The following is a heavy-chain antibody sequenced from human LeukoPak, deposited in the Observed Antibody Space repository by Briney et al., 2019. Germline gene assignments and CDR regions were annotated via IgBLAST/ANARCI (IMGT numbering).Heavy chain of an antibody. D-gene: IGHD3-16*02. Sequence: GSLRLSCAASGYTFSSYAMHWVRQAPGKGLEYVSAISSDGRITYYANSVKGRFTISRDNSKNTLYLQMGSLRADDMAMYYCAREPADYVWGSYRPYFDYWGQGTLVTVSS. CDR1: GYTFSSYA. V-gene: IGHV3-64*01. J-gene: IGHJ4*02. CDR2: ISSDGRIT. CDR3: AREPADYVWGSYRPYFDY.